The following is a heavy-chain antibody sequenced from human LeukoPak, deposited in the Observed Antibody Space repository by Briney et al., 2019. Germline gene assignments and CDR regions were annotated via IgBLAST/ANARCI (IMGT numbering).Heavy chain of an antibody. Sequence: SVKVSCKASGFTFTSSAMQWVRQARGQRLEWIGWIVVGSGNTNYAQKFQERVTITRDMSTSTAYMELSSLRSEDMAVYYCAAIPYYDYGGIYYFDYWGQGTLVTVSS. V-gene: IGHV1-58*02. CDR3: AAIPYYDYGGIYYFDY. CDR1: GFTFTSSA. D-gene: IGHD4/OR15-4a*01. CDR2: IVVGSGNT. J-gene: IGHJ4*02.